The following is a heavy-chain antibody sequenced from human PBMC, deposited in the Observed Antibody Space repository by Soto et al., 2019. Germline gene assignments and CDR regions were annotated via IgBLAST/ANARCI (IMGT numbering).Heavy chain of an antibody. CDR1: GFSVSSYA. V-gene: IGHV3-23*01. Sequence: GGSLRLSCAASGFSVSSYAMGGVRQAPGKGLEWVSAISGSGGSTYYADSVKGRFTISRDNSKNTLYLQMNSLRAEDTAVYYCAQQLDYYYYGMDVWGQGTTVTVSS. CDR2: ISGSGGST. D-gene: IGHD6-13*01. J-gene: IGHJ6*02. CDR3: AQQLDYYYYGMDV.